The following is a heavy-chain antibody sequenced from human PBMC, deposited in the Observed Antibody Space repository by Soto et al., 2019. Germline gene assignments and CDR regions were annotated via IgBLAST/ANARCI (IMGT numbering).Heavy chain of an antibody. CDR1: GFTFRSYG. Sequence: LRLSCAASGFTFRSYGMMWVRQAPGKGLEWVSAISQSAGGNTYYADSVKGRFTISRDDSKNTLYLQMNSLTAGDTALYYCAKATATGGGAFDICGQGTMVTVSS. D-gene: IGHD2-8*02. CDR3: AKATATGGGAFDI. J-gene: IGHJ3*02. CDR2: ISQSAGGNT. V-gene: IGHV3-23*01.